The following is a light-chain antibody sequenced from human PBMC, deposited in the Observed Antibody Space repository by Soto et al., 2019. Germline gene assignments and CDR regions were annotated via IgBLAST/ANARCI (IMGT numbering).Light chain of an antibody. CDR2: AAS. Sequence: DIQMTQSPSSLSASVGDRVTITCRASQSISSSLNWYQQKPGKAPKLLIYAASSLQSGIPSRFSGSGSGTDFTLTISSLQPDDFATYYCQQSYSTLTFGPGTKVDIK. CDR1: QSISSS. V-gene: IGKV1-39*01. J-gene: IGKJ3*01. CDR3: QQSYSTLT.